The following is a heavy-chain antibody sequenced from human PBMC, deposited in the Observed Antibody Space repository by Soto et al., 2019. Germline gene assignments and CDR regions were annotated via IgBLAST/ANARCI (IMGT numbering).Heavy chain of an antibody. V-gene: IGHV3-23*01. Sequence: EVQLLESGGCLVQPGGSLRLSCAASGFTFSSYAMSWFRQAPGKGLEWVSAISAGGGNTYYRDSVKGRFTISRDNSKNTLDLQMNSLRAEDTAVYFCAQTAPSIHWFDPWGQGTLVTVSS. CDR2: ISAGGGNT. D-gene: IGHD5-18*01. CDR1: GFTFSSYA. J-gene: IGHJ5*02. CDR3: AQTAPSIHWFDP.